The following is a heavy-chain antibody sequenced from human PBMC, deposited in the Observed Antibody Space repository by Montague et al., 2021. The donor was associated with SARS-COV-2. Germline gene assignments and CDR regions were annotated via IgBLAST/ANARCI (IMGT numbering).Heavy chain of an antibody. CDR2: VFSGGNS. CDR3: VRDLYCRSTDCIGNAFDV. CDR1: GAFITSHY. J-gene: IGHJ3*01. V-gene: IGHV4-59*11. D-gene: IGHD2-2*01. Sequence: SETLSLTCTVSGAFITSHYWSWIRQPPGKGVEWIGSVFSGGNSKYNPSLKSRVTLSVDTSKNQFSLKLTSVTTADTALYYCVRDLYCRSTDCIGNAFDVWGQGTMVSVFS.